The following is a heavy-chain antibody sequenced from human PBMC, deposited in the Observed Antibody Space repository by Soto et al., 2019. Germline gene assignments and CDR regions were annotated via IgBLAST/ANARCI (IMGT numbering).Heavy chain of an antibody. D-gene: IGHD2-2*01. J-gene: IGHJ5*02. CDR3: ARQPYCSSTSCYPFSYWFDP. CDR1: GGSISSSSYY. V-gene: IGHV4-39*01. Sequence: QLQLQESGPGLVKPSETLSLTCTVSGGSISSSSYYWGWIRQPPGKGLEWIVGIYYSGSTYYNPSLKSRVTISVDTSKNQFSLKLSSVTAADTAVYYCARQPYCSSTSCYPFSYWFDPWGQGTLVTVSS. CDR2: IYYSGST.